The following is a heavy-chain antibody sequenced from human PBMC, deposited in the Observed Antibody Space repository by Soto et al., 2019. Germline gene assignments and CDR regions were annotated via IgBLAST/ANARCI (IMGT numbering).Heavy chain of an antibody. CDR2: IYYSGST. J-gene: IGHJ4*02. V-gene: IGHV4-61*01. CDR3: ARGDGFWSGYSYLNY. CDR1: GGSVSSGSYY. D-gene: IGHD3-3*01. Sequence: PSETMSRTCTVAGGSVSSGSYYWSWIRQPPGKGLEWIGYIYYSGSTNYNPSLKSRVTISVDTSKNHFSLTLRSVTAADTAVYYCARGDGFWSGYSYLNYGGQGTPVTVSS.